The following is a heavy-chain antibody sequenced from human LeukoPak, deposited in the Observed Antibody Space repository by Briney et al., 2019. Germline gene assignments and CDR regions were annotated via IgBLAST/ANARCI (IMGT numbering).Heavy chain of an antibody. J-gene: IGHJ4*02. V-gene: IGHV1-18*04. D-gene: IGHD6-19*01. CDR3: AREGGYSSGWFQGVAYYFDY. Sequence: GASVKVSCRASGYRFTSYDISWVRQAPGQGLEWMGWISPYNGNTNYPQKLQGRVTMTTDTSTNTAYMELRSLRSDDTAVYYCAREGGYSSGWFQGVAYYFDYWGQGTLVTVSS. CDR2: ISPYNGNT. CDR1: GYRFTSYD.